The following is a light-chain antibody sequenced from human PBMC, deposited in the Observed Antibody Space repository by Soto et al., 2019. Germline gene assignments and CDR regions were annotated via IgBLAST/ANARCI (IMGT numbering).Light chain of an antibody. Sequence: SYELTQPPSVSVSPGQTASITCSGDQLGDKYACWYHQKPGQSPVLLIYQDSKRPSGIPERFSGSNSGNTATLTISGTQAMDEADYYCQAWDSTTAVFGGGTKLTVL. CDR3: QAWDSTTAV. CDR2: QDS. CDR1: QLGDKY. J-gene: IGLJ2*01. V-gene: IGLV3-1*01.